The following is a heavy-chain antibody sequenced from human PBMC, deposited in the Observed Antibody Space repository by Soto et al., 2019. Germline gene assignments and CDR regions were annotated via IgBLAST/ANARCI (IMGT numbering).Heavy chain of an antibody. D-gene: IGHD3-9*01. J-gene: IGHJ3*02. CDR3: AHRDWLLDEDAFDI. CDR2: IYWDDDK. V-gene: IGHV2-5*02. Sequence: QITLKESGPTLVKPTQTLTMTCTFSGFSLSTSGVGVGWIRQPPGKALEWLALIYWDDDKRYSPSLKCRLTITKDTSKNQVVLTMTNMDPVDTATYYGAHRDWLLDEDAFDIWGQGTMVTVSS. CDR1: GFSLSTSGVG.